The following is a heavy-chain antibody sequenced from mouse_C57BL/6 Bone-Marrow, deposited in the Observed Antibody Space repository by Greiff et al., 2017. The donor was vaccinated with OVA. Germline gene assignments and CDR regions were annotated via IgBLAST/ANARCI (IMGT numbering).Heavy chain of an antibody. V-gene: IGHV1-64*01. J-gene: IGHJ3*01. D-gene: IGHD2-4*01. CDR1: GYTFTSYW. CDR3: ARSRGYDYDEGFAY. Sequence: VQLQQPGAELVKPGASVQLSCKASGYTFTSYWMHWVKQRPGQGLEWIGMIHPNSGSTNYNEKFKSKATLTVDKSSSTAYMQHSSLTSEDSAVYNGARSRGYDYDEGFAYWGQGTLVTVSA. CDR2: IHPNSGST.